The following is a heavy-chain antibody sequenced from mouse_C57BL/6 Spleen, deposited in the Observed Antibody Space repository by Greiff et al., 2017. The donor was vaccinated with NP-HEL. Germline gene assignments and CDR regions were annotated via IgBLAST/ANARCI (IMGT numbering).Heavy chain of an antibody. D-gene: IGHD1-1*01. CDR2: ISGGGGNT. V-gene: IGHV5-9*01. CDR3: ARGGGYGSSYTYFDV. Sequence: EVQLVESGGGLVKPGGSLKLSCAASGFTFSSYTMSWVRQTPEKRLEWVATISGGGGNTYYPDSVKGRFTISRDNAKNPLYLQMSRLRSEDTALYYCARGGGYGSSYTYFDVWGTGTTVTVSS. J-gene: IGHJ1*03. CDR1: GFTFSSYT.